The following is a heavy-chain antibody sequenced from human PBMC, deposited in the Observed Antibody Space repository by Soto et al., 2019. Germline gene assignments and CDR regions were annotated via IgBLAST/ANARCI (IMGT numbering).Heavy chain of an antibody. Sequence: GGSLRLSCAASGFTFSSYAMSWVRQAPGKGLEWVSAISGSGGSTYYADSVKGRFTISRDNSKNTLYLQMNSLRAEDTAVYYCAKDLSSYIAARGYYYYYMDVWGKGTTVTVSS. J-gene: IGHJ6*03. V-gene: IGHV3-23*01. CDR2: ISGSGGST. D-gene: IGHD6-6*01. CDR3: AKDLSSYIAARGYYYYYMDV. CDR1: GFTFSSYA.